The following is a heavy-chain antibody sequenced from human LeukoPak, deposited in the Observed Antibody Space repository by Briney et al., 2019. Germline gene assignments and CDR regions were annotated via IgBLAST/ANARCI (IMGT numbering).Heavy chain of an antibody. V-gene: IGHV4-34*04. D-gene: IGHD1-26*01. Sequence: SETLSLTCAVYGGSFSDYYWTWIRQPPGNGLEWIGSVSYRGNTYNNPSLKSRATISIDTSKNQFSLKLSSVTAADTAVYYCARSKSGTYPYYFDYWGHGTLVTVSS. CDR1: GGSFSDYY. CDR3: ARSKSGTYPYYFDY. J-gene: IGHJ4*01. CDR2: VSYRGNT.